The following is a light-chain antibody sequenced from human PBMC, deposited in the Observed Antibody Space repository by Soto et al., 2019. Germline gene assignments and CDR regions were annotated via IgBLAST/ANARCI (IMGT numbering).Light chain of an antibody. CDR1: QTISSW. V-gene: IGKV1-5*03. Sequence: EIQMTQSPSTLSGSVGDIVTITCRASQTISSWLAWYQKKTGKAPKLLIYKASTLKSGVPSRFSRIGSGTEFNLTIRRLQTDDFATYEGQHYNSYSEAFCPGTKGDIK. CDR2: KAS. J-gene: IGKJ3*01. CDR3: QHYNSYSEA.